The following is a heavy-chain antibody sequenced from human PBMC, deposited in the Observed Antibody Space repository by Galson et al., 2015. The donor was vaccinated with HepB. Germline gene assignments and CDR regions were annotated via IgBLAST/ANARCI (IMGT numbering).Heavy chain of an antibody. V-gene: IGHV1-69*06. D-gene: IGHD3-3*01. CDR2: IIPIFGTA. Sequence: SVKVSCKASGGTFSSYAISWVRQAPGQGLEWMGGIIPIFGTANYAQKFQGRVTITADKSTSAAYMELSSLRSEDTAVYYCARDPTPPIFGVVHYAFDIWGQGTMVTVSS. CDR1: GGTFSSYA. CDR3: ARDPTPPIFGVVHYAFDI. J-gene: IGHJ3*02.